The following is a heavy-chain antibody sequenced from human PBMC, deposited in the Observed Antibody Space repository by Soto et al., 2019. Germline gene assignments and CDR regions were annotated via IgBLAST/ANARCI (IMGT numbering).Heavy chain of an antibody. V-gene: IGHV3-23*01. CDR3: AKDGSVREFWSGYYEPHDY. D-gene: IGHD3-3*01. CDR1: GFTFSSYA. CDR2: ISGSGGST. J-gene: IGHJ4*02. Sequence: GGSLRLSCAASGFTFSSYAMSWVRQAPGKGLEWVSAISGSGGSTYYADSVKGRFTISRDNSKNTLYLQMNSLRAEDTAVYYCAKDGSVREFWSGYYEPHDYWGQGTLVTVSS.